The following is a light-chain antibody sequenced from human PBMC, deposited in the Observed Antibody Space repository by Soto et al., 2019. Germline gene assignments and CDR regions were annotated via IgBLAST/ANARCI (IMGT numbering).Light chain of an antibody. V-gene: IGLV1-40*01. J-gene: IGLJ1*01. CDR1: SSNIGAGYE. CDR2: ENN. CDR3: PSYDSSLSGYV. Sequence: QSVLTQPPSVSEAPGQRVTISCTGSSSNIGAGYEAHWYQQVPGTAPKLLIYENNNRPSGVPDRFSGSKSGTSASLAITGLQAEDEAESYCPSYDSSLSGYVFGTGTKLTVL.